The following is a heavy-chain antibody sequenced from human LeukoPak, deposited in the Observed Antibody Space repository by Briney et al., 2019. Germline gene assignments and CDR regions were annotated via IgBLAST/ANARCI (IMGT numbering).Heavy chain of an antibody. V-gene: IGHV3-23*01. D-gene: IGHD3-3*01. CDR3: AKGLTIPFNYFDY. Sequence: GGSLRLSCAASGFTFSSYAMSWVRQAPGEGLEWVSAISGSGGSTYYADSVKGRFTISRDNSKNTLYLQMNSLRAEDTAVYYCAKGLTIPFNYFDYWGQGTLVTVSS. CDR1: GFTFSSYA. J-gene: IGHJ4*02. CDR2: ISGSGGST.